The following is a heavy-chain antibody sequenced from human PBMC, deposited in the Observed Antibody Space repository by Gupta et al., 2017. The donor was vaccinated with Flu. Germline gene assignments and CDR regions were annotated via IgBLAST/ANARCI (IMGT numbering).Heavy chain of an antibody. V-gene: IGHV3-48*03. J-gene: IGHJ3*02. Sequence: WVRQAPGKGLEWVSYISSSGSTIYYADSVKGRFTISRDNAKNSLYLQMNSLRAEDTAVYYCERYTRPYAFDIWGQGTMVTVSS. CDR2: ISSSGSTI. D-gene: IGHD6-6*01. CDR3: ERYTRPYAFDI.